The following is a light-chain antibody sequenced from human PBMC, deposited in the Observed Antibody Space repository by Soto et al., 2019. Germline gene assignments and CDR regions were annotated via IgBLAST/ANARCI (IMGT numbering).Light chain of an antibody. V-gene: IGKV2-28*01. CDR3: MQALQTPYT. J-gene: IGKJ2*01. Sequence: EIVMTQSPLTLPVTPGEPASISCRSSQSLLHYNGYNFLDWYLQKPGQSPQLLIFLGANRASGVHDRFSGSGSGTDFTLKISRVEAEDVGVYYCMQALQTPYTFGQGTKLEIK. CDR1: QSLLHYNGYNF. CDR2: LGA.